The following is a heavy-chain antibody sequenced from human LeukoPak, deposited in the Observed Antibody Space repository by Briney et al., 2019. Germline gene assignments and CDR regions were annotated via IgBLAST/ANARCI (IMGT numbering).Heavy chain of an antibody. Sequence: ASVKVSCKASGYTFTGYYMHWVRQAPGQGLEWMGRINPNSGGTNYAQKFQGRVTMTRDTSISTAYMELSRLRSDDTAVYYCARVRRSSSWYAFDPWGQGTLVTVSS. J-gene: IGHJ5*02. D-gene: IGHD6-13*01. CDR1: GYTFTGYY. CDR3: ARVRRSSSWYAFDP. CDR2: INPNSGGT. V-gene: IGHV1-2*06.